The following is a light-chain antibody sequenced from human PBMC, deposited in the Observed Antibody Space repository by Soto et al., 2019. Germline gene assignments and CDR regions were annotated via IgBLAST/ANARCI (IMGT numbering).Light chain of an antibody. CDR3: QQYGDSPT. Sequence: TVLPPSPGTLSLAPGERAPLSCRASQSVSAGYFAWYQQKPGQAPRLLIYETSSRTTGTPGRFSGSGSGTDFTLTISTLEPEDFAVYYCQQYGDSPTFGQGTKVDIK. J-gene: IGKJ1*01. CDR2: ETS. CDR1: QSVSAGY. V-gene: IGKV3-20*01.